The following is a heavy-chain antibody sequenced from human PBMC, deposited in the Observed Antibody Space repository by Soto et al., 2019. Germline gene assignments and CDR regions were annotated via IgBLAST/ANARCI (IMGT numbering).Heavy chain of an antibody. CDR2: IYYSGST. Sequence: SETLSLTCTVSGGSISSGDYYWSWIRQPPGKGLGWIGYIYYSGSTYYNPSLKSRVTISVDTSKNQFSLKLSSVTAADTAVYYCARGGVITDYYYYYGMDVWGQGTTVTVSS. J-gene: IGHJ6*02. D-gene: IGHD3-10*01. V-gene: IGHV4-30-4*01. CDR3: ARGGVITDYYYYYGMDV. CDR1: GGSISSGDYY.